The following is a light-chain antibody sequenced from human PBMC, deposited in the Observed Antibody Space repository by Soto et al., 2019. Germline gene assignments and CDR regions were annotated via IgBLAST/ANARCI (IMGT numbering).Light chain of an antibody. CDR2: DAS. CDR1: RSVSSY. V-gene: IGKV3-11*01. CDR3: QQANSFPLT. Sequence: EIVLTQSPATLSLSPGERATLSCRASRSVSSYLAWYQQKPGQAPRLLIYDASNRATGIPARFSGSGSGTDFTLTISSLQPEDFATYYCQQANSFPLTFGGGTKVDIK. J-gene: IGKJ4*01.